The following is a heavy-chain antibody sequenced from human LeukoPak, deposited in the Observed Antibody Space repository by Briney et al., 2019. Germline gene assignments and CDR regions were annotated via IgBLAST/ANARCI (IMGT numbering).Heavy chain of an antibody. CDR1: GFIISDYA. V-gene: IGHV3-64D*06. CDR2: VSANGGST. D-gene: IGHD6-13*01. Sequence: GGSLRLSCSASGFIISDYAMHWVRQAPGKGLEYVSGVSANGGSTYYADSVKGRFTISRDTSKNTLYLQMSSLRAEDTAIYYCVKDLYKGDSASWYFFHYWGQGTLVTVSS. J-gene: IGHJ4*02. CDR3: VKDLYKGDSASWYFFHY.